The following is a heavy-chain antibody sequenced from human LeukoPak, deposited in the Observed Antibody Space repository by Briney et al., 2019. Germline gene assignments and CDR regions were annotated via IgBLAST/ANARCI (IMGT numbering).Heavy chain of an antibody. CDR2: IYTTGNT. V-gene: IGHV4-59*10. Sequence: PSETLSLTCAVYGGSFSGYYWSWIRQPAGKRLEWIGRIYTTGNTDYNPSLKSRVTISVDTSKNQFSLRLSSVTAADTAGYYCASDLSDSLSSGFWFDPWGPGTLVTVSS. CDR3: ASDLSDSLSSGFWFDP. J-gene: IGHJ5*02. D-gene: IGHD6-19*01. CDR1: GGSFSGYY.